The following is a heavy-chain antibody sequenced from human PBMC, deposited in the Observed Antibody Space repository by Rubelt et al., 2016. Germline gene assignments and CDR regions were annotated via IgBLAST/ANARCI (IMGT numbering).Heavy chain of an antibody. CDR1: GYTFTSYG. Sequence: QVQRVQSGAEVKKPGASVKVSCKASGYTFTSYGISWVRQAPGQGLEWMGWISAYNGNTNYAQKLQGRVTRTTDTSTSTAYMELRSLRSDDTAGYYCARDRIRIAARQGWYFDLWGRGTLVTVSS. V-gene: IGHV1-18*01. CDR3: ARDRIRIAARQGWYFDL. D-gene: IGHD6-6*01. CDR2: ISAYNGNT. J-gene: IGHJ2*01.